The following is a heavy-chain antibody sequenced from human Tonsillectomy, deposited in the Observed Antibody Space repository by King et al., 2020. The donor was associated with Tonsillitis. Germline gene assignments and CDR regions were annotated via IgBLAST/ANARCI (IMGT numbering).Heavy chain of an antibody. D-gene: IGHD3-22*01. Sequence: QLQESGSGLVKPSQTLSLTCAVSGGSISSSGYSWRWIRQPPGKGLEWIWYIYHIGSTYSNPSLKSRVTISVDRSKNQFSLKLSSVTAADPAVYFCAREVIFDYDRSVSFFSWFDLWGQGTLVTVCS. J-gene: IGHJ5*02. V-gene: IGHV4-30-2*01. CDR1: GGSISSSGYS. CDR3: AREVIFDYDRSVSFFSWFDL. CDR2: IYHIGST.